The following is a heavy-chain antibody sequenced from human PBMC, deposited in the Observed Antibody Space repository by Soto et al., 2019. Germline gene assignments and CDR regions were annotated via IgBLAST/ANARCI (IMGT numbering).Heavy chain of an antibody. CDR3: ARDRAGLWFGESIPWHYYYYMDV. D-gene: IGHD3-10*01. Sequence: GSLRLSCAASGFTFSSYGMHWVRQAPGKGLEWVAVLWYDGSNKYYADSVKGRFTISRDNSKNTLYLQMNSLRAEDTAVYYCARDRAGLWFGESIPWHYYYYMDVWGKGTTVTVSS. V-gene: IGHV3-33*01. CDR2: LWYDGSNK. J-gene: IGHJ6*03. CDR1: GFTFSSYG.